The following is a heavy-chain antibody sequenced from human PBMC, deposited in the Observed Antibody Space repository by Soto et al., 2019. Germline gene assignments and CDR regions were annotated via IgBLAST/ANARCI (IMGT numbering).Heavy chain of an antibody. CDR3: ARGSYSSSWPPSCGMDV. V-gene: IGHV1-69*01. CDR1: GGTFSSYA. Sequence: QVQLVQSGAEVKKPGSSVKVSCKASGGTFSSYAISWVRQAPGQGLEWMGGIIPIFGTANYAQKFQGRVTITADESTSTAYMELSSLRSEDTAVYYCARGSYSSSWPPSCGMDVWGQGTTVTVSS. CDR2: IIPIFGTA. D-gene: IGHD6-13*01. J-gene: IGHJ6*02.